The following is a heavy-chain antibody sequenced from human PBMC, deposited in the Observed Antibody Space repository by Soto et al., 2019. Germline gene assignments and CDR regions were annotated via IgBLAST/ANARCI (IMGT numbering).Heavy chain of an antibody. Sequence: ASVKVSCKASGYTFSNYSVTWVRQAPGQGLEWMGWITAYKGNTNYAQKFQGRVTMTTDTSTSTAYMELRSLRSDDTAVYYCARDSYDSSGYYDYWGQGTLVTVSS. CDR2: ITAYKGNT. CDR3: ARDSYDSSGYYDY. CDR1: GYTFSNYS. V-gene: IGHV1-18*01. D-gene: IGHD3-22*01. J-gene: IGHJ4*02.